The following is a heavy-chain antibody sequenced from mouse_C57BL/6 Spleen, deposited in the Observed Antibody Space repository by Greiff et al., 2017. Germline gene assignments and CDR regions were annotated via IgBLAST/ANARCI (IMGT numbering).Heavy chain of an antibody. CDR2: ISDGGSYT. CDR3: ARAVRYGSSYGFFDY. Sequence: EVKLVESGGGLVKPGGSLKLSCAASGFTFSSYAMSWVRQTPEKRLEWVATISDGGSYTYYPANVKGRFTISRDNAKNNLYLQMSHLKSEDTAMYYCARAVRYGSSYGFFDYWGQGTTLTVSS. V-gene: IGHV5-4*03. J-gene: IGHJ2*01. D-gene: IGHD1-1*01. CDR1: GFTFSSYA.